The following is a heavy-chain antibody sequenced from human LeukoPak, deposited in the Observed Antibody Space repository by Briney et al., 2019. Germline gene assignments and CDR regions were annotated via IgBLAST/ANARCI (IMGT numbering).Heavy chain of an antibody. CDR1: GFTFSSYA. V-gene: IGHV3-23*01. Sequence: GGSLRLSCAASGFTFSSYAMSWVRQAPGKGLEWVSAISGSGGSTYYADSVKGRSTISRDNSKNTLYLQMNSLRAEDTAVYYCAKGLGYCSGGSCYLNWGQGTLVTVSS. J-gene: IGHJ4*02. CDR2: ISGSGGST. D-gene: IGHD2-15*01. CDR3: AKGLGYCSGGSCYLN.